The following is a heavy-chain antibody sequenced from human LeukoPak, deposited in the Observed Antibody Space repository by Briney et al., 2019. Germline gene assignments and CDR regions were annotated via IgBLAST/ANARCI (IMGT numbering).Heavy chain of an antibody. J-gene: IGHJ4*02. V-gene: IGHV4-30-2*01. CDR2: IYHSGST. CDR1: GGSISSGGYS. Sequence: SQTLSLTCAVSGGSISSGGYSWSCIRQPPGKGLEWIGYIYHSGSTYYNPSLKSRVTISVDRSKNQFSLKLSSVTAADTAVYYCARGGGYGSGSYYNGFDYWGQGTLVTVSS. D-gene: IGHD3-10*01. CDR3: ARGGGYGSGSYYNGFDY.